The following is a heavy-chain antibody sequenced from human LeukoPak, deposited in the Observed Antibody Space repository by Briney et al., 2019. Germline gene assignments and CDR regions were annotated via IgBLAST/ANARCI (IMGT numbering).Heavy chain of an antibody. V-gene: IGHV3-21*01. J-gene: IGHJ4*02. Sequence: GGSLRLSCAASGFTFSNSAMSWVRQVPGKGLEWVSSIDYDSSHIYYAASVRGRFTISRDNARNSVYLQMNSLRVEDTAVYYCARDPLRYLRVGHYDYWGQGTLVAVSS. CDR2: IDYDSSHI. CDR3: ARDPLRYLRVGHYDY. D-gene: IGHD3-9*01. CDR1: GFTFSNSA.